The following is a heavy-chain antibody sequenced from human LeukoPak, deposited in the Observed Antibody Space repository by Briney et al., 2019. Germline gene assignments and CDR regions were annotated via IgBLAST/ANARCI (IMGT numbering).Heavy chain of an antibody. CDR3: AKDLSLWEQQLVHFDY. CDR1: GFTFSSYA. CDR2: ISGSGGSA. Sequence: GGSLRLSCAASGFTFSSYAMSWVRQAPGKGLEWVSAISGSGGSAYYADSVKGRFTISRDNSKNTLYLQMNSLRAEDTAVDYCAKDLSLWEQQLVHFDYWGQGTLVTVSS. V-gene: IGHV3-23*01. D-gene: IGHD6-13*01. J-gene: IGHJ4*02.